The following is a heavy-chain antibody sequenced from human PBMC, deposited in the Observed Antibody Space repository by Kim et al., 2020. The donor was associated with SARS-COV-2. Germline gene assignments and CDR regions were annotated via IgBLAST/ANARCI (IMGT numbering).Heavy chain of an antibody. CDR1: GGSFSGYY. V-gene: IGHV4-34*01. Sequence: SETLSLTCAVYGGSFSGYYWSWIRQPPGKGLEWIGEINHSGSTNYNPSLKSRVTISVDTSKNQFSLKLSSVTAADTAVYYCARFSPTYYYDKRAFDIWGQGTMVTVSS. J-gene: IGHJ3*02. CDR3: ARFSPTYYYDKRAFDI. CDR2: INHSGST. D-gene: IGHD3-22*01.